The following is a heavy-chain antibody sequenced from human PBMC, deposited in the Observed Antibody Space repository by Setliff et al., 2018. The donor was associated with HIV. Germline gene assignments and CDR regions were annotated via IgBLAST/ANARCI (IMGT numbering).Heavy chain of an antibody. Sequence: ASVKVSCKASGYTFTTYGFNWVRQAPGQGLEWMGWISASSDNTNYAQKFQGRVTLTTDTSTNTVYMELKSLRSDDTAVYYCAAADYSNPHWYFDLWGRGTLVTVSS. J-gene: IGHJ2*01. CDR1: GYTFTTYG. V-gene: IGHV1-18*01. D-gene: IGHD4-4*01. CDR2: ISASSDNT. CDR3: AAADYSNPHWYFDL.